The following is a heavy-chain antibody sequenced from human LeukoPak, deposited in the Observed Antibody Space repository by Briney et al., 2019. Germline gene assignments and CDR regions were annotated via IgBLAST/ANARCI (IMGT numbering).Heavy chain of an antibody. CDR2: ISGSGGST. V-gene: IGHV3-23*01. Sequence: GGSLRLSCAASGFTFSSYAMSCLRQAPGKGLEWVSAISGSGGSTYYADSVKGRFTISRDNSKNTLYLQMNSLRAEDTAVYYCAKDQKVLRFLEWLFVYGMDVWGQGTTVSVSS. J-gene: IGHJ6*02. CDR3: AKDQKVLRFLEWLFVYGMDV. D-gene: IGHD3-3*01. CDR1: GFTFSSYA.